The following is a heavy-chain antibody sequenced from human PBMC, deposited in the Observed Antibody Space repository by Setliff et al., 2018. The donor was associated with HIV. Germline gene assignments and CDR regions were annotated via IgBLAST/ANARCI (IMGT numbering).Heavy chain of an antibody. CDR1: GGFLSGHY. D-gene: IGHD4-17*01. CDR2: VNHGGSA. V-gene: IGHV4-34*01. CDR3: ARVTTGLFQY. J-gene: IGHJ1*01. Sequence: SETLSLTCAVYGGFLSGHYWNWIRQPPGKGLEWIGQVNHGGSACYNPSLESRVTISVDTSKNQFSLNLTSVTAADTAIYYCARVTTGLFQYWGQGTLVAVSS.